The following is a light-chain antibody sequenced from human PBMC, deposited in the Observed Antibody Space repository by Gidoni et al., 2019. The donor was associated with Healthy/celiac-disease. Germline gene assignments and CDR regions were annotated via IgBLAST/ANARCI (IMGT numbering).Light chain of an antibody. Sequence: EIVMTQSPATLSVSPGERATLSCRASQSVSSNLAWYQQQPGQAPRLLIYGASTRATGIPARFSGSGSGTEFTLTISSLQSDAFAVYSCQQYNNWPIFTFGPGTKVDIK. CDR1: QSVSSN. J-gene: IGKJ3*01. CDR3: QQYNNWPIFT. V-gene: IGKV3-15*01. CDR2: GAS.